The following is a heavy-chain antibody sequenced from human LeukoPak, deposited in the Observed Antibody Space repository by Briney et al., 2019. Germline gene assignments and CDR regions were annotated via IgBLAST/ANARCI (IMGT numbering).Heavy chain of an antibody. V-gene: IGHV3-23*01. CDR1: GFTFSSYA. CDR2: ISGSGGST. J-gene: IGHJ4*02. D-gene: IGHD3-10*01. CDR3: AKRKLWFGELLGYFDY. Sequence: GGSLRLSCAASGFTFSSYAMSWVRQAPGKGLEWVSAISGSGGSTYYADSVKGRFTISRDNSKNTLYLQMNSLRAEDTAVYYCAKRKLWFGELLGYFDYRGQGTLVTVSS.